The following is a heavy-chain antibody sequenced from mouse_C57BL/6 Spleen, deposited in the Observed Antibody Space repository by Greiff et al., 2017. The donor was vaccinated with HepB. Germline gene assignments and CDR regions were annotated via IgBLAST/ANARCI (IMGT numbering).Heavy chain of an antibody. J-gene: IGHJ2*01. CDR1: GYTFTDYY. V-gene: IGHV1-19*01. CDR2: INPYNGGT. Sequence: EVQLQQSGPVLVKPGASVKMSCKASGYTFTDYYINWVKQSHGKSLEWIGVINPYNGGTSYNQKFKGKATLTVDKSSSTAYMELNSLTSEDSAVYYCARYGYFYYFDYWGQGTTLTVSS. CDR3: ARYGYFYYFDY. D-gene: IGHD2-2*01.